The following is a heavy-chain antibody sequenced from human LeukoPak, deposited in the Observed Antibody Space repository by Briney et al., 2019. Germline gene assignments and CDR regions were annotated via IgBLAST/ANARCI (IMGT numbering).Heavy chain of an antibody. J-gene: IGHJ3*02. V-gene: IGHV3-66*01. CDR2: IYSGGST. CDR3: ARSWYNWNYVGAFDI. D-gene: IGHD1-7*01. Sequence: GGSLRLSCAASGFTVSSNYMSWVRQAPGKGLEWVSVIYSGGSTYYADSVKGRFTISRDNSKNTLYLQMNSLRAEDTAVYYCARSWYNWNYVGAFDIWGQGTTVTVSS. CDR1: GFTVSSNY.